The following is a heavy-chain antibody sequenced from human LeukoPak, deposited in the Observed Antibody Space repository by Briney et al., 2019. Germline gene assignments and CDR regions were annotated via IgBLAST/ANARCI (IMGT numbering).Heavy chain of an antibody. J-gene: IGHJ3*02. V-gene: IGHV3-30-3*01. CDR3: AIILAAAGPPPPFDI. Sequence: GGSLRLSCAASGFTFSSYAMHWVRQAPGKGLEWVAVMSYDGSKKYYVDSVKGRFTISRDNSKNTLYLQMNSLRAEDTAVYNCAIILAAAGPPPPFDIWGQGTMVTVSS. D-gene: IGHD6-13*01. CDR2: MSYDGSKK. CDR1: GFTFSSYA.